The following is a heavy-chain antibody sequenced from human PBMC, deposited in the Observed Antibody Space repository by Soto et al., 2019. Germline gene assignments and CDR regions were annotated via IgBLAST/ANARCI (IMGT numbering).Heavy chain of an antibody. J-gene: IGHJ4*02. CDR1: GYTFTNYD. Sequence: QVQLVQSGAEVKKPGASVKVSCKASGYTFTNYDINWVRQATGQGLEWMGWMNPNSGNTGYAQKFQGRVTMTRETSESTAYMELSSLRSEDTAVYYCVSWGRGRWLDFDYRGQGTLVTVSS. CDR3: VSWGRGRWLDFDY. V-gene: IGHV1-8*01. CDR2: MNPNSGNT. D-gene: IGHD3-16*01.